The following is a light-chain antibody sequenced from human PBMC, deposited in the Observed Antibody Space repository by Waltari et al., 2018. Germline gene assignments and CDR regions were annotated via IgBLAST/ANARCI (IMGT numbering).Light chain of an antibody. J-gene: IGKJ1*01. CDR1: QSVSSSY. CDR2: TVN. CDR3: QEYGTSRT. V-gene: IGKV3-20*01. Sequence: EIVLTQSPGTLSLSLGDRATLPCRASQSVSSSYLAWYQQKPGQAPRLLIHTVNRRASGIPDRFSGSGSGTDFTLTISRLEPEDFAVYYCQEYGTSRTFGQGTKVEI.